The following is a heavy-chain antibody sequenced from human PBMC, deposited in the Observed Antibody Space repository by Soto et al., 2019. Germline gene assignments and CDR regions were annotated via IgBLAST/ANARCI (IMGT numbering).Heavy chain of an antibody. J-gene: IGHJ4*02. CDR1: GFTFSSYW. Sequence: GSLRLSCADSGFTFSSYWMSWVRQAPGKGLEWVANIKQDGSEKYYVDSVKGRFTISRDNAKNSLYLQMNSLRADDTAVYYCANIHYGSLDYWGQGTLVTVSS. CDR3: ANIHYGSLDY. CDR2: IKQDGSEK. V-gene: IGHV3-7*01. D-gene: IGHD4-17*01.